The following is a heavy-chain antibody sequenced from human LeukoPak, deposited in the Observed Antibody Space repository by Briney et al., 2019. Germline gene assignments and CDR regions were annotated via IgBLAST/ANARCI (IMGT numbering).Heavy chain of an antibody. D-gene: IGHD3-10*01. CDR3: ARHLHSDGSGSYLNWLDP. J-gene: IGHJ5*02. CDR1: GGSMTTHH. Sequence: SKTLSLTCTVSGGSMTTHHWNWIRQTPGKGLEWIGYVFDSGRTKENPSLKSRVTLSADTSKNQLSLRLRSVTAADTAVYYCARHLHSDGSGSYLNWLDPWGQGILVTVSS. V-gene: IGHV4-59*08. CDR2: VFDSGRT.